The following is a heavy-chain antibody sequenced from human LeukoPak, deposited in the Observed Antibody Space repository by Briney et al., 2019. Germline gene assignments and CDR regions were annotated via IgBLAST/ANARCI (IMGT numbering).Heavy chain of an antibody. Sequence: SETLSLTCTVSGGSISSYYWRWIRQPPGKGLEWIGYIYYSGSTNYYPALKIRVTISVDTSKNQFALKQSSVTAADTALYYCARADSSGYYVLDYWGQGTLVTVSS. V-gene: IGHV4-59*01. D-gene: IGHD3-22*01. CDR1: GGSISSYY. J-gene: IGHJ4*02. CDR2: IYYSGST. CDR3: ARADSSGYYVLDY.